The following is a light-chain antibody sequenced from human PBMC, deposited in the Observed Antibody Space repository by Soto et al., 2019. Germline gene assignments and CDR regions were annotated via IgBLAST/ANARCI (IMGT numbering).Light chain of an antibody. V-gene: IGLV2-23*01. CDR3: CSYARGSTLV. CDR1: SSDVGSYNL. CDR2: EDS. Sequence: QSALTQPASVSGSPGQSITISCTGTSSDVGSYNLVSWYQQHPGKAPKLMIYEDSKRPSRVSNRFFGSKSGNTASLTISGLQAEDEADYFCCSYARGSTLVFGGGTKLTVL. J-gene: IGLJ3*02.